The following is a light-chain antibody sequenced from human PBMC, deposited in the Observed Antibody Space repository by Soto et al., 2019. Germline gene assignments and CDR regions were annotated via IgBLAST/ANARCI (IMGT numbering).Light chain of an antibody. V-gene: IGKV4-1*01. J-gene: IGKJ1*01. CDR1: QSVLYSSNNKNY. Sequence: DIVMTQSPDSLAVSLGERATINCKSSQSVLYSSNNKNYLAWYQQKPGQSPKLLIYWASTRESGVPDRFSGSGSGTDFTLTISSLQAEDVAVYYCQQYYGTPAFGQGTKVDIK. CDR2: WAS. CDR3: QQYYGTPA.